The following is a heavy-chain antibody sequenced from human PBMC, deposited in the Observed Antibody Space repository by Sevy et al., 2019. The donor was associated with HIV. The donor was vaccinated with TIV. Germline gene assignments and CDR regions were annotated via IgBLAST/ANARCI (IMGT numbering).Heavy chain of an antibody. CDR3: ALDSNAYDI. V-gene: IGHV1-69*06. J-gene: IGHJ3*02. D-gene: IGHD3-22*01. CDR1: GGTFNSYG. Sequence: ASGKVSCKASGGTFNSYGINWVRQAPGQGLEWMGGIIPIFGTTNYAQTFQGRVTITADKSTSTVHMELSSLRSEDTAEYYCALDSNAYDIWGQGTMVTVSS. CDR2: IIPIFGTT.